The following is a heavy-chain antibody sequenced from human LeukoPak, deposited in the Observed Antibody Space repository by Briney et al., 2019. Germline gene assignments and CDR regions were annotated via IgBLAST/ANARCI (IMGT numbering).Heavy chain of an antibody. CDR3: ARHEGPDYPFDY. V-gene: IGHV5-51*01. Sequence: LGASLQISCKGSGYSFTSYWIGWVRQLPGKGLEWMGIIYPGDSDTRYSPSFQGQVTISADKSISTAYLQWSSLKASDTAMYYCARHEGPDYPFDYWGQGTLVTVSS. D-gene: IGHD4/OR15-4a*01. CDR2: IYPGDSDT. J-gene: IGHJ4*02. CDR1: GYSFTSYW.